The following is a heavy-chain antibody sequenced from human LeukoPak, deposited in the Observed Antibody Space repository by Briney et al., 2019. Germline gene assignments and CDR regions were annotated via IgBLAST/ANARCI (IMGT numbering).Heavy chain of an antibody. CDR3: ASPGSGGSWHFDY. J-gene: IGHJ4*02. CDR2: ISYDGSNK. V-gene: IGHV3-30*04. D-gene: IGHD6-13*01. CDR1: GFTFSSYA. Sequence: GGSLRLSCAASGFTFSSYAMHWVRQAPGKGLEWVAVISYDGSNKYYADSVKGRFTISRDNSKNTLYLQMNSLRAEDTAVYYCASPGSGGSWHFDYWGQGTLVTVSS.